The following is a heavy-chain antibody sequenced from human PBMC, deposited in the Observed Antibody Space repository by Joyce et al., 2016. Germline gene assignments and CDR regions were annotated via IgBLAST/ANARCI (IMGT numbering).Heavy chain of an antibody. V-gene: IGHV1-24*01. D-gene: IGHD3-10*01. CDR1: GDTLGDLS. Sequence: QVQLIQSGAEVKKPGASVKVPCKVSGDTLGDLSMHWVRHVPEKGLEWLGGFDPEEHEIIYAQRFQGRLTLTEDISTDTTYMELNSLRSGDTAVYYCATARFHESYFHYWGQRSLITVSS. J-gene: IGHJ4*02. CDR3: ATARFHESYFHY. CDR2: FDPEEHEI.